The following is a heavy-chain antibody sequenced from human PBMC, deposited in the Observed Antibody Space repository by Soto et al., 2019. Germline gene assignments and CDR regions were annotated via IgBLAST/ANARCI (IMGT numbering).Heavy chain of an antibody. CDR3: ARGLFYGLDY. CDR2: IYYSGST. V-gene: IGHV4-59*11. CDR1: GGSISSHY. J-gene: IGHJ4*02. D-gene: IGHD3-3*01. Sequence: KPSETLSLTCKVSGGSISSHYWSWIRQPPGKGLEWIGYIYYSGSTNYNPSLKSRVTISVDTSKNQFSLELNSVTATDTAVYYCARGLFYGLDYWDQGTLVTVSS.